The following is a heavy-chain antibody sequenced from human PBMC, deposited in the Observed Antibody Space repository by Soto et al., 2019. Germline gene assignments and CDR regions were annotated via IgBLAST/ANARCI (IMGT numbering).Heavy chain of an antibody. J-gene: IGHJ4*02. D-gene: IGHD3-22*01. CDR3: ARTYYYDSSGYYYSFY. CDR1: GFPFSSYW. Sequence: GGSLRLSCAASGFPFSSYWMSWVRQAPGKGLEWVANIKQDGSEKYYVDSVKGRFTISRDNAKNSLYLQMNSLRAEDTAVYYYARTYYYDSSGYYYSFYWGQGTLVTVYS. CDR2: IKQDGSEK. V-gene: IGHV3-7*01.